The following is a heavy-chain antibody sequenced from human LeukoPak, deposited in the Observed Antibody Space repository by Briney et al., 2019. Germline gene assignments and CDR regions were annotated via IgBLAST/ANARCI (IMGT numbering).Heavy chain of an antibody. CDR2: IYHSGNT. CDR1: GGSFSDYY. CDR3: ARTYCSGGSCSHFDY. J-gene: IGHJ4*02. D-gene: IGHD2-15*01. V-gene: IGHV4-34*01. Sequence: SSETLSLTCAVYGGSFSDYYWSWIRQPPGKGLEWIGEIYHSGNTNYNPSLKSRVTISVDKSKNQFSLKLSSVTAADTAVYYCARTYCSGGSCSHFDYWGQGTLVTVSS.